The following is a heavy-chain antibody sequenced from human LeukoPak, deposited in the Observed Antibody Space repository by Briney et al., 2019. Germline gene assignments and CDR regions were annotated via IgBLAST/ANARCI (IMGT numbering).Heavy chain of an antibody. J-gene: IGHJ3*02. CDR3: AGVVHVAFDM. Sequence: ASVKVSCKVSGYTLIQLSIHWVRQAPGRGLEWMGGFDPEDGETIYAQNFQGRLTMTEDTSTDTAYMDLNSLRSEDTAVYYCAGVVHVAFDMWGQGTMVTVSS. V-gene: IGHV1-24*01. CDR2: FDPEDGET. CDR1: GYTLIQLS. D-gene: IGHD3-10*02.